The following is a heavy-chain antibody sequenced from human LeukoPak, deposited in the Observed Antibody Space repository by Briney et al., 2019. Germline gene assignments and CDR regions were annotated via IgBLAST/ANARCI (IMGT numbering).Heavy chain of an antibody. CDR2: IYDNGNT. Sequence: SETLSLTCTVSGGSISGFIWSWIRQSPGKGLQWIAYIYDNGNTNYSPSLKSRATISLDTSKNQFSLRLTSVTAADTAVYYCVRGGSYYDFWSGYSPDLPLGYMDVWGKGTTVTVSS. CDR1: GGSISGFI. J-gene: IGHJ6*03. D-gene: IGHD3-3*01. CDR3: VRGGSYYDFWSGYSPDLPLGYMDV. V-gene: IGHV4-59*08.